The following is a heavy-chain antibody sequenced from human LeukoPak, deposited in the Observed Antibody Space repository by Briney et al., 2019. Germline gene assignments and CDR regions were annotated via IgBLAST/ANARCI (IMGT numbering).Heavy chain of an antibody. J-gene: IGHJ4*02. CDR3: VRDPDYYDSSGYFSAY. D-gene: IGHD3-22*01. V-gene: IGHV3-7*01. CDR1: GFTFSSYW. CDR2: IKQDGSEK. Sequence: GGSLRLSCAASGFTFSSYWMSWVRQAPGKGLEWVANIKQDGSEKYYVDSVKGRFTISRDNAKNSLYLQMNSLRAEDTAVYYCVRDPDYYDSSGYFSAYWGQGTLVTVSS.